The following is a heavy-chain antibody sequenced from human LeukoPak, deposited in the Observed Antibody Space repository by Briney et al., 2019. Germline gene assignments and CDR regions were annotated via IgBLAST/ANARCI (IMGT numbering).Heavy chain of an antibody. CDR1: GFTFSSYN. Sequence: GALRLSCAASGFTFSSYNMNWVRQAPGKGLEWVSYISSGGSTIYYADSVKGRSTISRDNAKNSLYLQMNSLRAEDTAVYYCAKVLVGGTDYWGQGTLVTVSS. D-gene: IGHD1-26*01. CDR2: ISSGGSTI. J-gene: IGHJ4*02. CDR3: AKVLVGGTDY. V-gene: IGHV3-48*01.